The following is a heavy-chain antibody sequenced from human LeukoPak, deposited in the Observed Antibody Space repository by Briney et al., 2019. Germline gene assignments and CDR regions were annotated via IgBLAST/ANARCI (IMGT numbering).Heavy chain of an antibody. CDR2: IIPIFGTA. J-gene: IGHJ4*02. V-gene: IGHV1-69*05. CDR1: GGTFSSYA. Sequence: SVKVSCKASGGTFSSYAISWVRQAPGQGLEWMGGIIPIFGTANYAQKFQGRVTITTDESTSTAYMELSSLRSEDTAVYYCAKDRDFWSGYYAIGGFDYWGQGTLVTVSS. D-gene: IGHD3-3*01. CDR3: AKDRDFWSGYYAIGGFDY.